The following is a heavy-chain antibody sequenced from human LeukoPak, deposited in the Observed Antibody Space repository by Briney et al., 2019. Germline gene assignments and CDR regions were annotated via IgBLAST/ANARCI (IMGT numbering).Heavy chain of an antibody. V-gene: IGHV3-74*01. CDR2: INGDGTTT. Sequence: GGSLRLSCAASGFTFSSYWMHWVRQAPGKGLVWVSHINGDGTTTNYADSVKGRFTISRDNSKNTLYLQMNSLRAEDTAVYYCAKDLVQYGLDYWGQGTLVTVSS. J-gene: IGHJ4*02. CDR3: AKDLVQYGLDY. D-gene: IGHD4-11*01. CDR1: GFTFSSYW.